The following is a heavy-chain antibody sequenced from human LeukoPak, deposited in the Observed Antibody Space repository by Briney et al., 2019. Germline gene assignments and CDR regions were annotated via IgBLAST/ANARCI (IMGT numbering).Heavy chain of an antibody. CDR1: GGSISSSSYY. D-gene: IGHD3-16*01. J-gene: IGHJ4*02. V-gene: IGHV4-39*01. Sequence: ASETLSLTCTVSGGSISSSSYYRGWIRQPPGKGLEWIGNIYYSGSTYYNPSLKSRVTISVDTSKNQFALKLSSVTAADTAVYYCARQTFGGTGVDYWGQGTLVTVSS. CDR3: ARQTFGGTGVDY. CDR2: IYYSGST.